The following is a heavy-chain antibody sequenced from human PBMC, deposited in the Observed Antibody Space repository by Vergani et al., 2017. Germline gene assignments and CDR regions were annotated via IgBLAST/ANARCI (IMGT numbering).Heavy chain of an antibody. D-gene: IGHD6-13*01. V-gene: IGHV3-33*01. Sequence: QVQLVESGGGVVQPGRSLRLSRAASGFTFSSYGMHWVRQAPGKGLEWVAVIWYDGSNKYYADSVKGRFTISRDNSKNTLYLQMNSLRAEDTAVYYCARDRGVQQRGYYYYYMDVWGKGTTVTVSS. J-gene: IGHJ6*03. CDR1: GFTFSSYG. CDR3: ARDRGVQQRGYYYYYMDV. CDR2: IWYDGSNK.